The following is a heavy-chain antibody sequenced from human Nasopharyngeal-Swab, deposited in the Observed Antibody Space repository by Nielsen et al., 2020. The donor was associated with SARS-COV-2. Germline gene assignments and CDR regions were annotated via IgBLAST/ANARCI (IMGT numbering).Heavy chain of an antibody. CDR1: GYSFTGYY. Sequence: ASVKVSCKASGYSFTGYYLHWVRQAPGQGPEWVGSLNPNSGGTNYAQKFQGRVTLTLDTSINTAYMDLTSLRSDDTAVYYCAREIYYGSGSYYVDDALDIWGQGTMVTVSS. CDR2: LNPNSGGT. J-gene: IGHJ3*02. D-gene: IGHD3-10*01. V-gene: IGHV1-2*02. CDR3: AREIYYGSGSYYVDDALDI.